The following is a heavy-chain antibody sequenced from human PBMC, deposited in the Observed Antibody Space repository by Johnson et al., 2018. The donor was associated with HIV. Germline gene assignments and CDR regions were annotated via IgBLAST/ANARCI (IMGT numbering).Heavy chain of an antibody. V-gene: IGHV3-7*01. CDR3: AREGGSIAAAGKDAFDI. CDR2: IKQDGSEK. J-gene: IGHJ3*02. Sequence: VKLVESGGGLVQPGGSLRLSCAASGFTFSSYWMSWVRQAPGKGLEWVANIKQDGSEKYYVDSVKGRFTISRDNAKNSLYLQMNSLRAEDTAVYYCAREGGSIAAAGKDAFDIWGQGTMVTVSS. CDR1: GFTFSSYW. D-gene: IGHD6-13*01.